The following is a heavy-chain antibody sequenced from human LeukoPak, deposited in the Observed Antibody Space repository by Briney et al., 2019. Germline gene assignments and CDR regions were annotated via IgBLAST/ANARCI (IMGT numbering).Heavy chain of an antibody. V-gene: IGHV3-74*01. Sequence: GGSLRLSCAASGFTFDDYGMSWVRQAPGEGLVWVSRIRSDGSDTRYAESVKGRFTISRDNAKNTLYLQMNSLRAEDTAVYYCARDWFHAIDYWGQGTLVTVSS. D-gene: IGHD2/OR15-2a*01. J-gene: IGHJ4*02. CDR1: GFTFDDYG. CDR2: IRSDGSDT. CDR3: ARDWFHAIDY.